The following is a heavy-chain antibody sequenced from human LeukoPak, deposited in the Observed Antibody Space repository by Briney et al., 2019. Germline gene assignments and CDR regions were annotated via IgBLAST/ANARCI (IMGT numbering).Heavy chain of an antibody. D-gene: IGHD3-22*01. Sequence: GGSLRLSCAASGFTFSSYWMHWVRQAPGKGLVWVSRINSDGSSTTYADSVKGRFTISRDNAKNTLYLQMNSLRAEDTAAYYCARLGRSLYNDDSSGIPGVAFDIWGQGTMVTVSS. CDR1: GFTFSSYW. V-gene: IGHV3-74*01. CDR2: INSDGSST. CDR3: ARLGRSLYNDDSSGIPGVAFDI. J-gene: IGHJ3*02.